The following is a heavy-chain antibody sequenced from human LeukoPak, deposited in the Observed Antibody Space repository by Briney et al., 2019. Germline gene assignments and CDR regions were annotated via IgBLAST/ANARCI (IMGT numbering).Heavy chain of an antibody. CDR3: ARETFDSSGPRGGFDY. CDR1: GFTFSSYA. V-gene: IGHV3-30*01. Sequence: PGRSLRLSCAASGFTFSSYAMHWVRQAPGKGLEWVAVISYDGSNKYYADSVKGRFTISRDNSKNTLYLQMNSLRAEDTAVYYCARETFDSSGPRGGFDYWGQGTLVTVSS. CDR2: ISYDGSNK. D-gene: IGHD3-22*01. J-gene: IGHJ4*02.